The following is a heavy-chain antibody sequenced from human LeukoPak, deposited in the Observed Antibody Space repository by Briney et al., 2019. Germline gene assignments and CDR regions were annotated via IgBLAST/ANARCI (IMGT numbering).Heavy chain of an antibody. CDR2: IIPIFCTS. J-gene: IGHJ5*02. Sequence: ASVKVSCKCSGGTFSSYAISGVGQATGKGLEWMGRIIPIFCTSHCAQKFQGRVTISTDESTSTAYMELSSMRAEDTAVYYCARDSYRGPYRWFDPWGQGTLVTVSS. V-gene: IGHV1-69*05. CDR1: GGTFSSYA. CDR3: ARDSYRGPYRWFDP. D-gene: IGHD1-14*01.